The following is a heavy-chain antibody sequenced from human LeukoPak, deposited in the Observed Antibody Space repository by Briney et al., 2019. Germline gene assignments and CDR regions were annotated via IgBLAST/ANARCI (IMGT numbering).Heavy chain of an antibody. CDR2: IYTSGST. CDR3: AREVGATFGRIGDFDY. CDR1: GGSISSYY. Sequence: PSETLSLTCTVSGGSISSYYWSWIRQLAGKGLEWIGRIYTSGSTNYNPSLKSRVTMSVDTSKNQFSLKLSSVTAADTAVYYCAREVGATFGRIGDFDYWGQGTLVTVSS. J-gene: IGHJ4*02. D-gene: IGHD1-26*01. V-gene: IGHV4-4*07.